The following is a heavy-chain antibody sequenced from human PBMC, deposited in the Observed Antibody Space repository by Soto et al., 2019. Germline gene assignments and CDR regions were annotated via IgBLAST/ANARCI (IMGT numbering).Heavy chain of an antibody. V-gene: IGHV3-13*01. D-gene: IGHD5-12*01. J-gene: IGHJ6*02. CDR3: AREGGRGYSGYEDRTYYYYGMDV. CDR1: GFTFSSYD. Sequence: GGSLRLSCAASGFTFSSYDMHWVRQATGKGLEWVSAIGTAGDTYYPGSVKGRFTISRENAKNSLYLQMNSLRAEDTAVYYCAREGGRGYSGYEDRTYYYYGMDVWSQGTTVTVSS. CDR2: IGTAGDT.